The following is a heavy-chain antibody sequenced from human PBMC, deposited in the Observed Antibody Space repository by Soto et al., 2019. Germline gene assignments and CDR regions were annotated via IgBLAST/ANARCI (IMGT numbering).Heavy chain of an antibody. Sequence: QVQLVQSGAEVKKPGASVKVSCKASGYTFTSYDINWVRQATGQGLEWMGWMNPNSGNTGYAQKFQGRVTMTSNTSISTDHKELRGLRSEDTAGYYCAREGGELELAKFGPSAFDIWGQGTMVTVSS. CDR2: MNPNSGNT. CDR3: AREGGELELAKFGPSAFDI. D-gene: IGHD1-7*01. CDR1: GYTFTSYD. J-gene: IGHJ3*02. V-gene: IGHV1-8*01.